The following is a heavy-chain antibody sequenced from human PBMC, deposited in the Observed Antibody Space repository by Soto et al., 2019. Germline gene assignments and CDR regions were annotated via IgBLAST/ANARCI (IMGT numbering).Heavy chain of an antibody. CDR3: AKDYTMVRGVIRSTKSYGMDV. V-gene: IGHV3-30*18. CDR2: ISYDGSNK. Sequence: QVQLVESGGGVVQPGRSLRLSCAASGFTFSSYGMHWVRQAPGKGLEWVAVISYDGSNKYYADSVKGRFTISRDNSKNTLYLQMNSLRAEDTAVYYCAKDYTMVRGVIRSTKSYGMDVWGQGTTVTVSS. D-gene: IGHD3-10*01. J-gene: IGHJ6*02. CDR1: GFTFSSYG.